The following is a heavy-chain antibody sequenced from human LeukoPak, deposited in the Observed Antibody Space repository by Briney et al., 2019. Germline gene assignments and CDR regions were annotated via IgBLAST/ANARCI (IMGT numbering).Heavy chain of an antibody. J-gene: IGHJ3*02. CDR3: ARDITTGAFDI. D-gene: IGHD3-9*01. V-gene: IGHV3-21*01. CDR2: LSGSGTSK. CDR1: GFSFSSYA. Sequence: PGRSLRPSCAASGFSFSSYAMSWVRQAPGRGLEWVSTLSGSGTSKYYADSVKGRFTISRDNAKISLYLQMNSLRAEDTAVYYCARDITTGAFDIWGQGTMVTVSS.